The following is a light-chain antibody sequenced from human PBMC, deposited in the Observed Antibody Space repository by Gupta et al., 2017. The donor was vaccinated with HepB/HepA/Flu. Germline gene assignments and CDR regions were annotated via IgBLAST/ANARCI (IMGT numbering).Light chain of an antibody. CDR1: SSNIGAGYD. CDR2: GNS. V-gene: IGLV1-40*01. Sequence: QSVLTQPPPVSGAPGQTVPLSCTGSSSNIGAGYDVHWYQQLPGTAPKLLIYGNSNRPSGVPDRFSGSKSGTSASLAITGLQAEDEADYYCQSYDSSLRVFGGGTKLTVL. CDR3: QSYDSSLRV. J-gene: IGLJ3*02.